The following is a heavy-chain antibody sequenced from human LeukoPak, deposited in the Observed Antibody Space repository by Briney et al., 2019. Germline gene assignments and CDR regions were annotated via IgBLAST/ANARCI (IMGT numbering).Heavy chain of an antibody. CDR1: GFTFSSYG. J-gene: IGHJ4*02. CDR3: AKDRLPFDY. CDR2: IRYDGSNK. Sequence: GGSLRLSCAASGFTFSSYGMHWVGQAPGKGLEWVAFIRYDGSNKYYADSVKGRFTISRDNSKNTLYLQMNSLRAEDTAVYYCAKDRLPFDYWGQGTLLTVSS. D-gene: IGHD5-18*01. V-gene: IGHV3-30*02.